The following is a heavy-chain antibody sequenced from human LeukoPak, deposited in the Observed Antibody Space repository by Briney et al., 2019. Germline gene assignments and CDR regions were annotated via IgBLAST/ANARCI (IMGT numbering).Heavy chain of an antibody. J-gene: IGHJ4*02. D-gene: IGHD5-18*01. V-gene: IGHV3-30*04. CDR1: GFTFSSYA. CDR2: ISYDGSNK. CDR3: ARDPDTALDY. Sequence: PGGPLRLSCAASGFTFSSYAMHWVRQAPGKGLEWVAVISYDGSNKYYADSVKGRFTISRDNSKNTLYLQMNSLRAEDTAVYYCARDPDTALDYWGQGTLVTVSS.